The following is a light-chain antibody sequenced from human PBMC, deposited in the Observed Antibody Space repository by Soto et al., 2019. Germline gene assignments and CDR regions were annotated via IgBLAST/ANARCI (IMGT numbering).Light chain of an antibody. CDR3: QQYGRSPYT. V-gene: IGKV3-20*01. CDR1: QSVSSSY. J-gene: IGKJ2*01. Sequence: EIVLTQSPGTLSLSPGDRATLSCRASQSVSSSYLAWYQQNPGQAPRLLIYGASSRATGIPDRFSGSGSGTDFTLSISRLEPEDFAVYYCQQYGRSPYTFGQGTKLEIK. CDR2: GAS.